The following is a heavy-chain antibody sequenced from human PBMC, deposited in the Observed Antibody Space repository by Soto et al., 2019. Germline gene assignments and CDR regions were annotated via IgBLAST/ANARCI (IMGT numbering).Heavy chain of an antibody. CDR1: GFAFSTYA. CDR2: ISGSGGSS. CDR3: AKVTKRAAAGRYEYYKYGMDV. D-gene: IGHD6-13*01. Sequence: EVQLLESGGALEHPGGSLRLSCAAAGFAFSTYAMTWVRQAPGKGLEWVSVISGSGGSSYYAASVKGRFTISRDNSTNTLLLQMNGLRGEDTAVYYCAKVTKRAAAGRYEYYKYGMDVWGKGTTVTVSS. J-gene: IGHJ6*04. V-gene: IGHV3-23*01.